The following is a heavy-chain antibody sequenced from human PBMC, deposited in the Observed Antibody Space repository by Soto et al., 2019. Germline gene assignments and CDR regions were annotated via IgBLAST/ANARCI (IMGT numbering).Heavy chain of an antibody. Sequence: SVKVSCKASGFTFTSSAMQWVRQARGQRLEWIGWIVVGSGNTNYAQKFQERVTITRDMSTSTAYMELSSLRSEDTAVYYCAADSLGATRVFHAFDIWGQGTMVTVSS. D-gene: IGHD1-26*01. V-gene: IGHV1-58*02. CDR1: GFTFTSSA. J-gene: IGHJ3*02. CDR3: AADSLGATRVFHAFDI. CDR2: IVVGSGNT.